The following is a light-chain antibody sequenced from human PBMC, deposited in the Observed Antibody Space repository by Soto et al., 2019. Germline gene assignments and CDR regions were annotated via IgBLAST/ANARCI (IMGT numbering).Light chain of an antibody. CDR1: QSVSRSD. J-gene: IGKJ1*01. CDR2: GAS. Sequence: EIVLTQSPSTLSLSLGERATLXXRASQSVSRSDLAWYQQKPGQAPRLXXYGASSRATGIPDRFSGSGSGTDFTLTISRMEPEDFAVYYCQQFSSTPSWTFGQGTKVDIK. CDR3: QQFSSTPSWT. V-gene: IGKV3-20*01.